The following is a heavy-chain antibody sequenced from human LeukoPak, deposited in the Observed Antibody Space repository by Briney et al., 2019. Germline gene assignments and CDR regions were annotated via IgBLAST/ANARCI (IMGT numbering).Heavy chain of an antibody. Sequence: PSETLSLTCTVSGGSISSYYWSWIQQPPGKGLEWIGYIYYSGSTNYNPSLKSRVTISVDTSKNQFSLKLSSVTAADMAVYYCASGDYYYYGMDVWGQGTTVTVSS. CDR2: IYYSGST. CDR1: GGSISSYY. CDR3: ASGDYYYYGMDV. V-gene: IGHV4-59*08. J-gene: IGHJ6*02. D-gene: IGHD3-10*01.